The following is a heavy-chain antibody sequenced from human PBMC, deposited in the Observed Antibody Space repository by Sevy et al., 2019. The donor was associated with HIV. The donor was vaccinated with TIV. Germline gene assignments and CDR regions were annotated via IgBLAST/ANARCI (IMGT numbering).Heavy chain of an antibody. CDR3: ARDGSAAATYYYYYGMDV. V-gene: IGHV3-21*01. D-gene: IGHD6-13*01. J-gene: IGHJ6*02. Sequence: GGSLRLSCAASGFTFSSYSMNWVRQAPGKGLEWVSSISSSSSYIYYADSVKGRFTISRDNAKNSLYLQMNRLRAEDTAVYYCARDGSAAATYYYYYGMDVWGQGTTVTVSS. CDR1: GFTFSSYS. CDR2: ISSSSSYI.